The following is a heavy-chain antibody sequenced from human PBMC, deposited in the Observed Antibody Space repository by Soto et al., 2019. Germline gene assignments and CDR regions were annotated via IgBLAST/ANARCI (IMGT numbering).Heavy chain of an antibody. J-gene: IGHJ6*02. CDR1: GFTFNNYG. Sequence: QVQLVESGGGVVQPGRSPRLSCAASGFTFNNYGMHWVRQAPGKGLEWVAVIWNDGNGYYYANSVKGRFTISRDNSKNTLYLQMSSLRVEDTAVYYCARRQISPPTRGAASARGGMDVWGQGTTVTVSS. CDR3: ARRQISPPTRGAASARGGMDV. CDR2: IWNDGNGY. V-gene: IGHV3-33*01. D-gene: IGHD6-13*01.